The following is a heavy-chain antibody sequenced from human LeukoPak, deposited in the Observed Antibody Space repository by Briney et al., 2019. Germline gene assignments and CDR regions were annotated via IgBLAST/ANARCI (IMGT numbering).Heavy chain of an antibody. V-gene: IGHV5-51*01. Sequence: GESLKISCKGSGYSFTSYWIGWVRQMPGKGLEWMGIIYPADSDSRYSPSFQGQVTISADKSISTAYLQWSSLKASDTAMYYCARVVRQQLVLPDYWGQGTLVTVSS. D-gene: IGHD6-13*01. CDR2: IYPADSDS. CDR1: GYSFTSYW. J-gene: IGHJ4*02. CDR3: ARVVRQQLVLPDY.